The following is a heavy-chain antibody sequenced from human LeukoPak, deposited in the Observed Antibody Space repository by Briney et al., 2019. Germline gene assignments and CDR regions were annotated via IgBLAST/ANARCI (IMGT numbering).Heavy chain of an antibody. CDR3: ARDYSSSWYPWYYYGMDV. Sequence: PGRSLRLSCAASGFTFSSYAMHWVRQAPGKGLEWVAVISYDRSNKYYADSVKGRFTISRDNSKDTLYLQMNSLRAEDTAVYYCARDYSSSWYPWYYYGMDVWGQGTTVTVSS. J-gene: IGHJ6*02. D-gene: IGHD6-13*01. CDR1: GFTFSSYA. V-gene: IGHV3-30-3*01. CDR2: ISYDRSNK.